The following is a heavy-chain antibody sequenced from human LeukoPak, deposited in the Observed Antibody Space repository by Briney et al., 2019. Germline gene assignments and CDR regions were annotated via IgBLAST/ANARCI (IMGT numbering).Heavy chain of an antibody. CDR3: ARYTNREFDF. V-gene: IGHV4-59*01. D-gene: IGHD2-2*02. CDR2: MYHSGST. J-gene: IGHJ4*02. CDR1: GGSISSYF. Sequence: SETLSLTCTVSGGSISSYFWSWIRQPPGKGLQWIGYMYHSGSTYYNPSLKSRVTISIDTSKNQFSLKLTSVTAADTAVYYCARYTNREFDFWGLGTLVTVSS.